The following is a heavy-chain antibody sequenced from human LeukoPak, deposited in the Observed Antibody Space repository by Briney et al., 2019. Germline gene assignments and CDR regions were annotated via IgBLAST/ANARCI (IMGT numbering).Heavy chain of an antibody. Sequence: PGGSLRLSCAASGFTFDDYAMHWVRQAPGKGLEWVANIKQDGSEKYYVDSVKGRFTISRDNAKNSLYLQMNSLRAEDTAVYYCASFSVGDYWGQGTLVTVSS. CDR3: ASFSVGDY. D-gene: IGHD5/OR15-5a*01. CDR1: GFTFDDYA. V-gene: IGHV3-7*01. J-gene: IGHJ4*02. CDR2: IKQDGSEK.